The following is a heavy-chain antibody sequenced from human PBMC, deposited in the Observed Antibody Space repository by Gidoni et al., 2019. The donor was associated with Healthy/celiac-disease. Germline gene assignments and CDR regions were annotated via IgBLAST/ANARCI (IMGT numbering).Heavy chain of an antibody. CDR2: IYYSGST. CDR1: GGSISSSSYY. J-gene: IGHJ6*02. V-gene: IGHV4-39*01. CDR3: ARHPCTYSNCFSYPNYYYYYGMDV. Sequence: QLQLQESGPGLVKPSETLSLTCTVSGGSISSSSYYWGWIRQPPGKGLEWIGSIYYSGSTYYNPSLKSRVTISVDTSKNQFSLKLSSVTAADTAVYYCARHPCTYSNCFSYPNYYYYYGMDVWGQGTTVTVSS. D-gene: IGHD4-4*01.